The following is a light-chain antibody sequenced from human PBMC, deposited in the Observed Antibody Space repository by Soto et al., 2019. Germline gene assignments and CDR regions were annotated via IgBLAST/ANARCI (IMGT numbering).Light chain of an antibody. CDR1: SSNIGNNY. J-gene: IGLJ2*01. CDR3: GTWDSSLSGVV. CDR2: DSA. Sequence: QSVLTQPPSVSAAPGQKVTISCSGSSSNIGNNYVSWYQQLPGTAPKRLIFDSAKRPPGIPDRFSGSKSGTSATLGITGLQTGDEADYYCGTWDSSLSGVVFGGGTKVTV. V-gene: IGLV1-51*01.